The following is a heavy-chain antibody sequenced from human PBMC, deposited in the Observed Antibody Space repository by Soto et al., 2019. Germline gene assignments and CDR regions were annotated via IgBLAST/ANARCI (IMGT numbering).Heavy chain of an antibody. CDR1: GGSISSYY. Sequence: SETLSLTCTVSGGSISSYYWSWIRHPPGKGLEWIGYIHYSGSTNYNPSLKTRVTISGDTSKNQFTLKLSSVTAADTAVYYSARVSYYYYSSGYYDDAFDIWGQGTMVTVSS. J-gene: IGHJ3*02. D-gene: IGHD3-22*01. CDR3: ARVSYYYYSSGYYDDAFDI. CDR2: IHYSGST. V-gene: IGHV4-59*01.